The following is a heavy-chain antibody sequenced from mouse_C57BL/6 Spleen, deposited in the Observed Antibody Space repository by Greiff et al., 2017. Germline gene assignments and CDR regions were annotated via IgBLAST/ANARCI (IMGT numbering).Heavy chain of an antibody. V-gene: IGHV1-20*01. Sequence: EVQLQQSGPELVKPGDSVKISCKASGYSFTGYFMNWVMQSPGKSLEWIGRINPYNGDTFYNQKFKGKATLTVDKSSSTAHMELRSLTSEDSAVYYCARMDIPYYYAMDYWGQGTSVTVSS. CDR2: INPYNGDT. CDR1: GYSFTGYF. CDR3: ARMDIPYYYAMDY. J-gene: IGHJ4*01.